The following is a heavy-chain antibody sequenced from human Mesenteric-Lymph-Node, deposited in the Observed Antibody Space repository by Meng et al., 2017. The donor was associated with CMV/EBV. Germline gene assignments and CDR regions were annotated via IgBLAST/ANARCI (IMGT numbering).Heavy chain of an antibody. D-gene: IGHD2-2*01. CDR3: ARGDCSSTSCYHPSNSGLDV. J-gene: IGHJ6*02. CDR2: INPNSGGT. CDR1: GYTFTGYY. Sequence: ASVKVSCKASGYTFTGYYMHWVRQAPGQGLEWMGWINPNSGGTNYAQKFQGRVTMTRDTSISTAYMELSRLRSDDTAVYYCARGDCSSTSCYHPSNSGLDVWGQGTTVTVSS. V-gene: IGHV1-2*02.